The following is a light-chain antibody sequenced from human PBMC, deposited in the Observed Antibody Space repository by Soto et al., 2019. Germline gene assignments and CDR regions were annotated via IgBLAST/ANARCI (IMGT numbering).Light chain of an antibody. V-gene: IGKV1-9*01. CDR2: AAS. J-gene: IGKJ4*01. CDR3: QQVNSYPLT. Sequence: DIQLTQSRSFVSASVGDRVTITCRASQGISSYLAWCQQKPGKAPKLLIYAASTLQSGVPSRFSGSGSGTEFTLTISSLQPEDFATYYCQQVNSYPLTFGGGTKVDIK. CDR1: QGISSY.